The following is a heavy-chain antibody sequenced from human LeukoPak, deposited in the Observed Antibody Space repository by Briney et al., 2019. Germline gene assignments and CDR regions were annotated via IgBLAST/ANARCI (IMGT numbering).Heavy chain of an antibody. CDR3: ASRAPPHYYDSSGYYPLDAFDI. J-gene: IGHJ3*02. V-gene: IGHV4-38-2*02. CDR2: VWHSGST. CDR1: GYSISSGYY. D-gene: IGHD3-22*01. Sequence: PSETLSLTCTVSGYSISSGYYWGWIRQSPGKGLEWIGNVWHSGSTYYNPSLKSRVTISVDTSKNQFSLKLSSVTAADTAVYYCASRAPPHYYDSSGYYPLDAFDIWGQGTMVTVSS.